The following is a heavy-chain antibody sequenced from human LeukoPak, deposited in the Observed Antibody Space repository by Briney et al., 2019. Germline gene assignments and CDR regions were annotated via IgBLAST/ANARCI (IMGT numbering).Heavy chain of an antibody. V-gene: IGHV3-23*01. D-gene: IGHD3-22*01. CDR1: GFTFSSYW. J-gene: IGHJ4*02. CDR3: QGDSSGYYYIGGFDY. Sequence: GGSLRLSCAASGFTFSSYWMHWVRQAPGKGLEWVSAISGSGGSTYYADSVKGRFTISRDNSKNTLYLQMNSLRAEDTAVYYCQGDSSGYYYIGGFDYWGQGTLVTVSS. CDR2: ISGSGGST.